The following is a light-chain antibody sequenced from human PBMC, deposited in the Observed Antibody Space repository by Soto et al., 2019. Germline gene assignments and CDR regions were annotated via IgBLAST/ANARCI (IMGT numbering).Light chain of an antibody. CDR3: QTWGTGIVV. CDR2: LNSDGSH. J-gene: IGLJ2*01. CDR1: SGHSSYA. V-gene: IGLV4-69*01. Sequence: QLVLTQSPSASASLGASVKLTCTLSSGHSSYAIAWHQQQPEKGPRYLMKLNSDGSHSNGDGIPDRFSGSSSGAERYLTISSLQSDDEAAYYCQTWGTGIVVFGGGTKVTVL.